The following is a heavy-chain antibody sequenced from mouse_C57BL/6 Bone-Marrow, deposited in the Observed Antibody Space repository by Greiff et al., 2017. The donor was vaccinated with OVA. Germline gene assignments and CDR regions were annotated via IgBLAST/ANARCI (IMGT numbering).Heavy chain of an antibody. V-gene: IGHV1-80*01. CDR2: IYPGDGDT. J-gene: IGHJ3*01. CDR1: GYAFSSYW. CDR3: AREPPFRAWFAY. Sequence: QVQLKQSGAELVKPGASVKISCKASGYAFSSYWMNWVKQRPGKGLEWIGQIYPGDGDTNYNGKFKGKATLTADKSSSTAYMQLSSLTSEDSAVYVCAREPPFRAWFAYWGQGTLVTVSA.